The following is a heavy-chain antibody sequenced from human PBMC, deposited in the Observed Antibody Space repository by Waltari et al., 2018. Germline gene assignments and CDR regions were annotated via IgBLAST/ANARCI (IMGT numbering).Heavy chain of an antibody. CDR1: GLPFSSYA. CDR2: ISGSGGST. CDR3: ERQIFGVVIIYAFDI. V-gene: IGHV3-23*01. D-gene: IGHD3-3*01. J-gene: IGHJ3*02. Sequence: EVQLLESGGGLVQPGGSLRLSCAASGLPFSSYAMRWVRQARGKGLGWVSAISGSGGSTYYADSVKGRFTISRDNSKNTLYLQMNSLRAEDTAVYYCERQIFGVVIIYAFDIWGQGTMVTVSS.